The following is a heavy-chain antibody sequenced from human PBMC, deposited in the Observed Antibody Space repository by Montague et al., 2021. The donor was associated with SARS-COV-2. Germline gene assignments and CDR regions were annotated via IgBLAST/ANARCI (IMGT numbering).Heavy chain of an antibody. D-gene: IGHD2-15*01. V-gene: IGHV4-61*02. CDR1: GGSISSGSYY. J-gene: IGHJ6*03. CDR2: IYTSGST. CDR3: AREYSNAYYYYYCMDV. Sequence: TLSLTCTVSGGSISSGSYYWSWIRQPAGKGLEWIGRIYTSGSTNYXPSLKSRVTISVDTSKNQFSLKLSSVTAADTAVYYCAREYSNAYYYYYCMDVWGKGTTVTVSS.